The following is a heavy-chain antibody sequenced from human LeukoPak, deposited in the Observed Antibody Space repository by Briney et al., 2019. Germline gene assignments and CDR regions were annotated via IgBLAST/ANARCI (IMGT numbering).Heavy chain of an antibody. J-gene: IGHJ4*02. Sequence: PSETLSLTCTLSGGSISSGSYYWSWIRQPAGKGLEWIGRIYTSGSTNYNPSLKSRVTISVDTSKNQFSLKLSSVTAADTAVYYCARDGNWNYDYWGQGTLVTVSS. V-gene: IGHV4-61*02. CDR1: GGSISSGSYY. CDR3: ARDGNWNYDY. CDR2: IYTSGST. D-gene: IGHD1-1*01.